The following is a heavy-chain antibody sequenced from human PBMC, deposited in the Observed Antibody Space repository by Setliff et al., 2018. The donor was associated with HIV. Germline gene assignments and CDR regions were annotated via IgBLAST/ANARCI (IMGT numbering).Heavy chain of an antibody. CDR3: VKGGMTNAAFNI. Sequence: GGSLRLSCAASGFTFSSYAMSWVRQAPGKGLEWVSVIYSGDSGGSTYYADNVKGRFTISRDNSKNTLCLQMNSLRLEDTALYYCVKGGMTNAAFNIWGPGTMVTVSS. D-gene: IGHD3-16*01. CDR1: GFTFSSYA. J-gene: IGHJ3*02. V-gene: IGHV3-23*03. CDR2: IYSGDSGGST.